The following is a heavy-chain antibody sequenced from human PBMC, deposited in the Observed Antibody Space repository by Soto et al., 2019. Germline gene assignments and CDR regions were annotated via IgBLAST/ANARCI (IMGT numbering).Heavy chain of an antibody. CDR3: ARTSRGYYYDSSGPIDY. CDR1: GFTFSSYA. Sequence: GGSLRLSCAASGFTFSSYAMHWVRQAPGKGLEWVAVISYDGSNKYYADSVKGRFTISRDNSKNTLYLQMNSLRAEDTAVYYCARTSRGYYYDSSGPIDYWGQGTLVTVSS. CDR2: ISYDGSNK. J-gene: IGHJ4*02. D-gene: IGHD3-22*01. V-gene: IGHV3-30-3*01.